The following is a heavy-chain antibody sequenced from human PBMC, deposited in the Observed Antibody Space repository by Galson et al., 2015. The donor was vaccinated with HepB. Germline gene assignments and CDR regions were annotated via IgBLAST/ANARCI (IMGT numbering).Heavy chain of an antibody. V-gene: IGHV3-30*02. CDR1: GFTFSSYG. CDR3: AKVDSIYGGNSGAHYFDY. Sequence: LRLSCAASGFTFSSYGMPWVRQAPGKGLEWVAFIRYDGSNKYYADSVKGRFTISRDNSKNTLYLQMNSLRAEDTAVYYCAKVDSIYGGNSGAHYFDYWGQGTLVTVSS. D-gene: IGHD4-23*01. CDR2: IRYDGSNK. J-gene: IGHJ4*02.